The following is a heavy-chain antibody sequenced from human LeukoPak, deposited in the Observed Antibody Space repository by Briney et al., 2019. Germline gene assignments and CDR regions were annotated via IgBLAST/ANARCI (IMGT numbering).Heavy chain of an antibody. CDR3: ARVVTMVRGVIIDYFDY. Sequence: ASVKVSCKASGYTFTSYGISWVRQAPGQGLEWMGWISAYNGNTNYAQKLQGRVTMTTDPSTSTAYMELRSLRSDDTAVYYCARVVTMVRGVIIDYFDYWGQGTLFTVSS. D-gene: IGHD3-10*01. J-gene: IGHJ4*02. CDR1: GYTFTSYG. V-gene: IGHV1-18*01. CDR2: ISAYNGNT.